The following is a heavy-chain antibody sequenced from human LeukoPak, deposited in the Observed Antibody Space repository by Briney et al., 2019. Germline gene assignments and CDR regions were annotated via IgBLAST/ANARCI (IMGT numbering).Heavy chain of an antibody. J-gene: IGHJ4*02. V-gene: IGHV3-49*04. CDR2: VGSNAYGGTS. Sequence: GGSLRLSCTASGFTFGDYAMNWVRQAPGKGLEWVGFVGSNAYGGTSEYAASVKGRFTISRDDSKSIAYLQMNSLKTEDTAVYYCTRYRGYFDYWGQGTLVTVSS. CDR3: TRYRGYFDY. D-gene: IGHD3-10*01. CDR1: GFTFGDYA.